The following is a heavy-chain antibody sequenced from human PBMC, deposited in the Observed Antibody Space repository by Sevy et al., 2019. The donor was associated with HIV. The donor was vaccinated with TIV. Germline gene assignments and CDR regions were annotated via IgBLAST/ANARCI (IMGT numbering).Heavy chain of an antibody. Sequence: GGSLRLSCAASGFTFSSYAMHWVRQAPGKGLEWVAVISYDGSNKYYADSVKGRFTISRDNSKNTLYLQMNSLRAEDTAVYYCARGYVGAGSYLFDAFDIWGQGTMVTVSS. D-gene: IGHD1-26*01. CDR1: GFTFSSYA. V-gene: IGHV3-30-3*01. CDR3: ARGYVGAGSYLFDAFDI. J-gene: IGHJ3*02. CDR2: ISYDGSNK.